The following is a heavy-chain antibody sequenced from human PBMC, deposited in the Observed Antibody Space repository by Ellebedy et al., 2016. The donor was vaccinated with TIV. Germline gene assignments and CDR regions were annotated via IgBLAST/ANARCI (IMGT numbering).Heavy chain of an antibody. J-gene: IGHJ6*02. V-gene: IGHV3-30*03. CDR1: GFTFSNYG. D-gene: IGHD3-10*01. Sequence: PGGSLRLSCAASGFTFSNYGMHWVRQAPGKGLEWVASIAYDGSNKYYADSVKGRFTISRDNSKNTLYLQMNSLRAEDTAVYYCSRHGGAVRDYYYYGMDVWGQGTTVTVSS. CDR3: SRHGGAVRDYYYYGMDV. CDR2: IAYDGSNK.